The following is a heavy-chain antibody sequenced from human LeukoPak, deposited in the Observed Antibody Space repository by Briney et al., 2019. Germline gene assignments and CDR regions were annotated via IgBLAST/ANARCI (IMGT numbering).Heavy chain of an antibody. CDR2: IGSGGDFI. V-gene: IGHV3-21*01. CDR1: GFTFSSYS. Sequence: GGSLRLSCAASGFTFSSYSMNWVRQAPGRGLEWVSSIGSGGDFIYYADSVRGRFTISRDNAKNSLYLQMNSLRAEDTAVYYCARERYSTIQNDGLDMWGQGTMVTVSS. J-gene: IGHJ3*02. D-gene: IGHD3-9*01. CDR3: ARERYSTIQNDGLDM.